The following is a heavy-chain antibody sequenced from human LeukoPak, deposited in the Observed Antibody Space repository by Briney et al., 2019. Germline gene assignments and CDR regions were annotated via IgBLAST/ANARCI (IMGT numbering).Heavy chain of an antibody. CDR1: GFTFSSYA. Sequence: PGRSLRLSCAASGFTFSSYAMHWVRQAPGKGLEWVAVISYDGSNKYYADSVKGRFTISRDNSKNTLYLQMNSLRAEDTAVYYCARSRHDSGSIVMDVWGQGTTVTVSS. J-gene: IGHJ6*02. V-gene: IGHV3-30-3*01. CDR2: ISYDGSNK. CDR3: ARSRHDSGSIVMDV. D-gene: IGHD3-3*01.